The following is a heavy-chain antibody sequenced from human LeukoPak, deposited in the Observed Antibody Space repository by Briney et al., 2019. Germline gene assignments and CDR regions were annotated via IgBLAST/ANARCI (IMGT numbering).Heavy chain of an antibody. D-gene: IGHD1/OR15-1a*01. J-gene: IGHJ4*02. V-gene: IGHV3-74*01. CDR3: ARNNRDY. CDR2: IYGDGTGI. Sequence: GGSLRLSCAASGFTFSNYRMHWVRQAPAKGLVWVSRIYGDGTGIAYADSVKRRFTISRDNAKSTLYLQMNSLRVEDTAIYYGARNNRDYWGQGTLVTVSS. CDR1: GFTFSNYR.